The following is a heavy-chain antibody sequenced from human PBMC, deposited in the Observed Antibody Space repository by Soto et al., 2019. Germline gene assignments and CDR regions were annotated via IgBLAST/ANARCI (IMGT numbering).Heavy chain of an antibody. CDR3: AKRRGAGGHFDY. Sequence: GGSLRLSCAASGFTFSSYAMGWVRQGPGKGLEWVAVVSIGGSTHYADSVRGRFTISRDNSKNTLSLQMNSLTAEDTAVYFCAKRRGAGGHFDYWGQGAMVTVSS. CDR1: GFTFSSYA. D-gene: IGHD2-15*01. J-gene: IGHJ4*02. V-gene: IGHV3-23*01. CDR2: VSIGGST.